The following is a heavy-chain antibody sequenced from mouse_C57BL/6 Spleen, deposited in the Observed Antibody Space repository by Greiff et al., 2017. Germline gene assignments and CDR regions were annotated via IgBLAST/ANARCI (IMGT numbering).Heavy chain of an antibody. CDR2: ISYDGSN. V-gene: IGHV3-6*01. Sequence: EVKLMESGPGLVKPSQSLSLTCSVTGYSITSGYYWNWIRQFPGNKLEWMGYISYDGSNNYNPSPKNRISITRDTSKNQFFLKLNSVTTEDTATYYCARGGYGSSPFDYWGQGTTLTVSS. D-gene: IGHD1-1*01. CDR1: GYSITSGYY. J-gene: IGHJ2*01. CDR3: ARGGYGSSPFDY.